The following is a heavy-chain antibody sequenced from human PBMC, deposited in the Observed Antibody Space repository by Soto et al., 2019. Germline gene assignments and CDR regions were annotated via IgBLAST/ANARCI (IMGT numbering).Heavy chain of an antibody. J-gene: IGHJ6*02. Sequence: QLVQSGAEVKKPGSSVKVSCKASGGTFSSYAISWVRQAPGQGLEWMGGIIPIFGTANYAQKFQGRVTITADESTSTGYMELSSLRSEDTAVYYCASRADVGVGGGPYYYYYGMDVWGQGTTVTVSS. CDR2: IIPIFGTA. V-gene: IGHV1-69*01. CDR3: ASRADVGVGGGPYYYYYGMDV. D-gene: IGHD2-21*01. CDR1: GGTFSSYA.